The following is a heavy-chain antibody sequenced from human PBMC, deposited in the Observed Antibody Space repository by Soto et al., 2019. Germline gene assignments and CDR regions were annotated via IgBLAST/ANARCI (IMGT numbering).Heavy chain of an antibody. CDR3: VRRHVSATGIDWFDP. Sequence: ASVKVSCKASGYTFTSYGIHWVRQAPGQRLEWMGWINAANGDTKYSPKFQGRVTITRDTSASAAYMELSSLRSEDTAVYYCVRRHVSATGIDWFDPWGQGTLVTVS. CDR1: GYTFTSYG. CDR2: INAANGDT. D-gene: IGHD6-13*01. V-gene: IGHV1-3*01. J-gene: IGHJ5*02.